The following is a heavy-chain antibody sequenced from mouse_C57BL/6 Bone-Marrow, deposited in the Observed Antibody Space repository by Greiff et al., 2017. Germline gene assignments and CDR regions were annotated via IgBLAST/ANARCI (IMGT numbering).Heavy chain of an antibody. Sequence: EVKVVESGGGLVKPGGSLKLSCAASGFTFSDYGMHWVRQAPEKGLEWVAYISSGSSTIYYADTVKGRFTISRDNAKNTLFLQMTSLRSEDTAMYYCANLLLRHWGYFDVWGTGTTVTVSS. CDR3: ANLLLRHWGYFDV. CDR1: GFTFSDYG. J-gene: IGHJ1*03. V-gene: IGHV5-17*01. CDR2: ISSGSSTI. D-gene: IGHD1-1*01.